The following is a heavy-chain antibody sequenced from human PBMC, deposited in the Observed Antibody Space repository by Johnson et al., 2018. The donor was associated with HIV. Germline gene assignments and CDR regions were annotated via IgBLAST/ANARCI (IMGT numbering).Heavy chain of an antibody. D-gene: IGHD7-27*01. J-gene: IGHJ3*02. CDR3: AKGTGDKGTIPEDAFDI. CDR1: GFTFSS. Sequence: VQLVESGGGVVQPGGSLRLSCAASGFTFSSMHWDRQAPGKGLEWVAVISHDGSHKYYADSVKGRFSVSRDNAKNSLDLQMNSLRAEDSALFYCAKGTGDKGTIPEDAFDIWGQGTMVTVSS. CDR2: ISHDGSHK. V-gene: IGHV3-30*18.